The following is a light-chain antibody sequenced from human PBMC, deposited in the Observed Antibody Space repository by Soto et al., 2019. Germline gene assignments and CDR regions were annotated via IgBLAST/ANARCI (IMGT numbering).Light chain of an antibody. CDR2: GND. Sequence: QSVLTQPPSASGTPGQRVTISCSGSSSNIGGNTVNWYQQLPGTAPKLLIYGNDQRPSGVPDRFSGSKSGTSASLAISGLQYEDEADYYCAAWDDSLNAVVFGTGTKLTVL. CDR1: SSNIGGNT. CDR3: AAWDDSLNAVV. V-gene: IGLV1-44*01. J-gene: IGLJ1*01.